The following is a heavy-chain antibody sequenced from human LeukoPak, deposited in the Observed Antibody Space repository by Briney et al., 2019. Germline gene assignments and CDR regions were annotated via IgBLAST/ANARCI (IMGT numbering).Heavy chain of an antibody. CDR2: INPSGGST. J-gene: IGHJ4*02. CDR3: ASEIAVAGTTDY. V-gene: IGHV1-46*01. CDR1: GYTFTSYY. Sequence: ASVKVSCKASGYTFTSYYMHWVRQAPGQGLEWMGIINPSGGSTSYAQKFQGRVTMTRDTSTSTVYMELSSLRSEDTAVYYCASEIAVAGTTDYWGQGTLVTVSS. D-gene: IGHD6-19*01.